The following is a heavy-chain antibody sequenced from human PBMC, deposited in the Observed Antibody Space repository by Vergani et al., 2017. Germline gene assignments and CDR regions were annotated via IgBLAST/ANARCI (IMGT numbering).Heavy chain of an antibody. CDR2: ISYDGTQK. CDR3: ATKSCSTPCCQIGYYRE. D-gene: IGHD2-2*01. V-gene: IGHV3-30*03. CDR1: GFTSSYYG. J-gene: IGHJ1*01. Sequence: QVHLVESGGGVVQSGRSLRLSCVVSGFTSSYYGMHWVRQAPGKGLEWVAVISYDGTQKYYADSVKGRFTISRDNSKSTLYLQMNSLRTEDTAVYYCATKSCSTPCCQIGYYREWGQGTLVTVSS.